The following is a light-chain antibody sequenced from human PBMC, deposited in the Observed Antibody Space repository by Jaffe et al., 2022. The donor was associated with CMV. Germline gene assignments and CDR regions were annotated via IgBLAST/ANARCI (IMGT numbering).Light chain of an antibody. CDR1: QSLLHSNGYSY. CDR2: MGS. V-gene: IGKV2-28*01. CDR3: MQASQTPRT. Sequence: DIVMTQSPLSLPVTPGEPASISCRSSQSLLHSNGYSYLDWYLQKPGQSPQLLIYMGSTRASGVPDRFSGSGSGTDFTLKISRVEAEDVGIYYCMQASQTPRTFGQGTKVEIK. J-gene: IGKJ1*01.